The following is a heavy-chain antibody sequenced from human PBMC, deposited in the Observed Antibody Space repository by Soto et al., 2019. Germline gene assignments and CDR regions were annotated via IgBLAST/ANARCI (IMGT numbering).Heavy chain of an antibody. CDR3: ARDLVVVPAAIGDAFDI. J-gene: IGHJ3*02. Sequence: GGSLRLSCAASGFTFSSYSMNWVRQAPGKGLEWVSSISSSSSYIYYADSVKGRFTISRDNAKNSLYLQMNSLRAEDTAVYYCARDLVVVPAAIGDAFDIWGQGTMVTVS. CDR2: ISSSSSYI. CDR1: GFTFSSYS. V-gene: IGHV3-21*01. D-gene: IGHD2-2*02.